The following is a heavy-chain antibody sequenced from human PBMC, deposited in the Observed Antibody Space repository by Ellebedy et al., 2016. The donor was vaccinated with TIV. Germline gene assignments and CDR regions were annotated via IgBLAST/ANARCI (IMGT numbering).Heavy chain of an antibody. J-gene: IGHJ5*02. CDR1: GFNIYTYG. Sequence: GGSLRLXXAVSGFNIYTYGFHWVRQAPGKGLEWVAVLRVDETYNSYADSVKGRFTVSRDSSKNTLYLQMNSLRADDTAMYYCARGPGYTWSFDPWGQGTLVTVSS. V-gene: IGHV3-33*01. CDR2: LRVDETYN. CDR3: ARGPGYTWSFDP. D-gene: IGHD5-24*01.